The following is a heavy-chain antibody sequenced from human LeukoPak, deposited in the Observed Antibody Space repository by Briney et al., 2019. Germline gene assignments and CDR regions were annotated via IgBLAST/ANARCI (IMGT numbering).Heavy chain of an antibody. D-gene: IGHD6-6*01. CDR2: ISWNSNNI. CDR1: GFTFDDYG. Sequence: GGSLRLSCEASGFTFDDYGLHWVRQAPGKGLEWVSGISWNSNNIAYADSVKGRFTISRDNAKNTLYLQMNSLRAEDTAVYYCASFAYSSSSSWNYWGQGTLVTVSS. J-gene: IGHJ4*02. V-gene: IGHV3-9*01. CDR3: ASFAYSSSSSWNY.